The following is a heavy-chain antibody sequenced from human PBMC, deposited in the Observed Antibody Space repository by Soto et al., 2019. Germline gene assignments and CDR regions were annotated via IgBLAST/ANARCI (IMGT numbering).Heavy chain of an antibody. CDR2: ISAHTGNT. Sequence: QGHLVQSGAEVKKPGASVKVSCKASGYTFTSYGITWVRQAPGQGLAWMGWISAHTGNTDYAQKLQGRVIVTRDTSTSTAYMELRSLISDDTAVYYCARGRDGDYWGQGALVTVSS. V-gene: IGHV1-18*01. J-gene: IGHJ4*02. D-gene: IGHD6-6*01. CDR1: GYTFTSYG. CDR3: ARGRDGDY.